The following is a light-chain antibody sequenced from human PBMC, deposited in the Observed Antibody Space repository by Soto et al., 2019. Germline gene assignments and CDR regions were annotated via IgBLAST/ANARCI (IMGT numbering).Light chain of an antibody. V-gene: IGKV1-12*01. CDR2: SAS. CDR3: LQVNSFTRT. J-gene: IGKJ1*01. Sequence: IQMTHSPSSLSASIGERVTITCRASQGIGVRLAWFQQKPGKAPQYLIQSASTLASGVPSRFSGSGSGTDFILTINNLKHEDVATYYCLQVNSFTRTFGQGTKVDIK. CDR1: QGIGVR.